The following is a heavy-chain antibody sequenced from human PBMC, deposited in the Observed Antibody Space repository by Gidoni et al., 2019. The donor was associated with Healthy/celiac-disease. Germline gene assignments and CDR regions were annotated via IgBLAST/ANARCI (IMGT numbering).Heavy chain of an antibody. CDR2: ISSSSSTI. Sequence: EVQLVESGGGLVQPGGSLRLSCASSGFTFSSYSMNWVRQAPGKGLEWVSYISSSSSTIYYADSVKGRFTISRDNAKNSLYLQMNSLRAEDTAVYYCARGRLHYYDSSGYYDGGDAFDIWGQGTMVTVSS. CDR1: GFTFSSYS. V-gene: IGHV3-48*01. D-gene: IGHD3-22*01. J-gene: IGHJ3*02. CDR3: ARGRLHYYDSSGYYDGGDAFDI.